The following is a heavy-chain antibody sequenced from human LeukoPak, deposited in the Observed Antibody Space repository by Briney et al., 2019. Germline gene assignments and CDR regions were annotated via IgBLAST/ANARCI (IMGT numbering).Heavy chain of an antibody. CDR1: GFTFSSYW. CDR2: ISYDGSNK. J-gene: IGHJ4*02. Sequence: GGSLRLSCAASGFTFSSYWMHWVRQAPGKGLEWVAVISYDGSNKYYADSVKGRFAISRDNSKNTLYLQMNSLRAEDTAVYYCARGRGTTTSPYYFDYWGQGTLVTVSS. V-gene: IGHV3-30*09. CDR3: ARGRGTTTSPYYFDY. D-gene: IGHD4-11*01.